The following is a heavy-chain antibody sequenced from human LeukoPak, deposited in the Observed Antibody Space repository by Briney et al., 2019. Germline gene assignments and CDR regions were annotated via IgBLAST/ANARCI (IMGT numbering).Heavy chain of an antibody. CDR2: MNQDGTVK. Sequence: GGSLRLSCAASGFSFSTSWMSWVRQAPGKGLEWVADMNQDGTVKAYVDSVKGRFTISRDNAKNSLYLQVYSLRPEDTAVYHCARDPSHGALDYWGQGTLVTVSS. J-gene: IGHJ4*02. CDR3: ARDPSHGALDY. CDR1: GFSFSTSW. V-gene: IGHV3-7*01.